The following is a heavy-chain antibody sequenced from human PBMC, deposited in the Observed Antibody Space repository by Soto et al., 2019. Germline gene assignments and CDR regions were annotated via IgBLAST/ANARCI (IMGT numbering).Heavy chain of an antibody. Sequence: QVQLQESGPGLVKPSETLSLTCTVSGGSVSSGSYYWSWIRQPPGKGLEWIGYIYYSGSTKYNPSLKSRVTISVDTSKNQFSLKLSSVTAADTAVYYCARAGLGDGSDYWGQVTLVTVSS. CDR2: IYYSGST. D-gene: IGHD1-26*01. CDR1: GGSVSSGSYY. J-gene: IGHJ4*02. CDR3: ARAGLGDGSDY. V-gene: IGHV4-61*01.